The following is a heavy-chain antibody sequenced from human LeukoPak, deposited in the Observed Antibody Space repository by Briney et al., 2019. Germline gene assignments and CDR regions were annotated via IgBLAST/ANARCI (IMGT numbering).Heavy chain of an antibody. Sequence: SQTLSLTCAISGVSVSNNSAAWSWIRQSPSRDLEWLGKTYYRSKWYNDYEVSVKSRITINPDTSKNQFSLQLNSVTPEDTAVYYCARRTPYYYMDVRGKGTTVTVSS. J-gene: IGHJ6*03. CDR3: ARRTPYYYMDV. V-gene: IGHV6-1*01. CDR2: TYYRSKWYN. CDR1: GVSVSNNSAA.